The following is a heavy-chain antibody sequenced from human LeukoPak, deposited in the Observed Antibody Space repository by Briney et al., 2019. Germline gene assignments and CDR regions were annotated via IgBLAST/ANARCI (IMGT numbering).Heavy chain of an antibody. Sequence: GGSLRLSCADSGFTFSSYWMSWVREAPGKGLEWVANIKQDGSEKYYVDSVKSRFTISRDNAKNSLYLQMNSLRAEDTAVYYSSLEGSSWYRYFQHWGQGTLVTVSS. V-gene: IGHV3-7*05. D-gene: IGHD6-13*01. J-gene: IGHJ1*01. CDR2: IKQDGSEK. CDR1: GFTFSSYW. CDR3: SLEGSSWYRYFQH.